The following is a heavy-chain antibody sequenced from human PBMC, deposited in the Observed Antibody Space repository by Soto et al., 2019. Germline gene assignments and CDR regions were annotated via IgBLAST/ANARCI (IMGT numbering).Heavy chain of an antibody. CDR2: ISYDGSNK. V-gene: IGHV3-30-3*01. Sequence: GWSLRLSCAASGFTFSSYAMHWVRQAPGKGLEWVAVISYDGSNKYYADSVKGRFTISRDNSKNTLYLQMNSLRAEDTAVYYCARDEGSGWYYYGMDVRGQGTTVTVSS. CDR3: ARDEGSGWYYYGMDV. J-gene: IGHJ6*02. CDR1: GFTFSSYA. D-gene: IGHD6-19*01.